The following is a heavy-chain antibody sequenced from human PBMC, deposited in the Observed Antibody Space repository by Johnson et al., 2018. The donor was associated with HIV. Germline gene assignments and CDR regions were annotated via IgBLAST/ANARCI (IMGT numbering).Heavy chain of an antibody. J-gene: IGHJ3*02. V-gene: IGHV3-66*01. D-gene: IGHD1-26*01. CDR3: ARVVKFNWSFAAFDI. CDR2: LFSGGSI. CDR1: GFTVSSYY. Sequence: VQLVESGGGLVKPGGSLRLSYAASGFTVSSYYMSWVRQAPGKGLEWVSVLFSGGSIYFADSVKGRFTISRDNSKNTLYLQMSSLRAEDTAFYYCARVVKFNWSFAAFDIWGQGTMVTVSS.